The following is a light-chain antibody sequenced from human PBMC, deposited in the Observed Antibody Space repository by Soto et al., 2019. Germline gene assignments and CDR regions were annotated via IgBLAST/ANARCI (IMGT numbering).Light chain of an antibody. CDR3: QQYGSSPMYT. V-gene: IGKV3-20*01. J-gene: IGKJ2*01. Sequence: EIVLTQSPGTLSLSPGERATLYCRASQSVSSSYLAWYQQKPGQAPRLLIYGESSRATGIPDRFSGSGSGTDFTLTISRLEPEDFAVYYCQQYGSSPMYTFGQGTKLEIK. CDR1: QSVSSSY. CDR2: GES.